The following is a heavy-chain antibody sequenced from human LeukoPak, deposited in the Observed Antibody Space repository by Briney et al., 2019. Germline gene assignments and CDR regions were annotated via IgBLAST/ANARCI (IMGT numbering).Heavy chain of an antibody. D-gene: IGHD1-7*01. CDR3: ASRPYNWNYYFDY. CDR1: GGSFSGYY. CDR2: INHSGST. J-gene: IGHJ4*02. Sequence: SETLSLTCAVYGGSFSGYYWSWIRQPPGKGLEWIGEINHSGSTNYNPSLKSRVTISVDTSKNQFSLKLSSVTAADTAVYYCASRPYNWNYYFDYWGQGTLVVVSS. V-gene: IGHV4-34*01.